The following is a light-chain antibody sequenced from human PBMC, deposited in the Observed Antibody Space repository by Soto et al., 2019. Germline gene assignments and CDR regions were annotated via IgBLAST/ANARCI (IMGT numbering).Light chain of an antibody. CDR1: QSVGSN. V-gene: IGKV3-15*01. CDR2: GVS. J-gene: IGKJ1*01. CDR3: HQYYNWWT. Sequence: EIVMTQSPATLSVSPGERATLSCRASQSVGSNLAWYQQKPGQAPRLLIYGVSTKATGFPARFSGSGSGTEFTLTISSLQSEDFAVYYCHQYYNWWTFGQGTKVDI.